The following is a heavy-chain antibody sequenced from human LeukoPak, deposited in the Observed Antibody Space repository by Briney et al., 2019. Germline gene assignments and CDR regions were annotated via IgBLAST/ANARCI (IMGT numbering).Heavy chain of an antibody. CDR1: GFKFSDSY. D-gene: IGHD3-16*01. CDR2: IVPTSTKN. J-gene: IGHJ5*02. CDR3: ARGGNWFDP. Sequence: GGSLRLSCAASGFKFSDSYMSWIRQAPGKGLEWISYIVPTSTKNSYADSVEGRFTISRDNDRNSLYLQMDSLEDGDTAIYYCARGGNWFDPWGQGTLVTVSS. V-gene: IGHV3-11*04.